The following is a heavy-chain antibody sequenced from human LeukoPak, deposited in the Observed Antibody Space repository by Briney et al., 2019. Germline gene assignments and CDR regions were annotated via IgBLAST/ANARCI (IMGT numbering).Heavy chain of an antibody. CDR3: ARGQGSYGDY. CDR2: IYLSGST. D-gene: IGHD5-18*01. V-gene: IGHV4-4*02. CDR1: GGSISNSNW. Sequence: SGTLSLTCAVSGGSISNSNWWNWVRQPPGKGLEWIGEIYLSGSTNYNPSLRSRVTISVDRSKNQFALKLTSVTAADTAVYYCARGQGSYGDYWGQGTLVTVSS. J-gene: IGHJ4*02.